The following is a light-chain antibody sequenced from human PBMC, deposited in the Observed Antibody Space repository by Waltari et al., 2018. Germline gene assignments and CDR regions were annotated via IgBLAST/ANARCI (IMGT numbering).Light chain of an antibody. CDR2: EVS. V-gene: IGLV2-23*02. CDR1: SSDVGSYNL. CDR3: CSYAGSSTWV. J-gene: IGLJ3*02. Sequence: QSALTQPASVSGSPGQSITISCTGTSSDVGSYNLVSWYQQHPGKAPQLMIYEVSKRPAGVSNRFSGSKSGNTASLTISWLQAEDEADYYCCSYAGSSTWVFGGGTKLTVL.